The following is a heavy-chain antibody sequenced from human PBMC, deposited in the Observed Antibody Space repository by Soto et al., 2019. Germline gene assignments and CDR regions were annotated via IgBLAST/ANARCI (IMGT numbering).Heavy chain of an antibody. CDR1: GYTFTSYA. D-gene: IGHD4-17*01. CDR2: INTNTGNP. V-gene: IGHV7-4-1*01. Sequence: ASVKVSCKASGYTFTSYAMNWVRQAPGQGLEWMGWINTNTGNPTYAQGFTGRFVFSLDTSVSTAYLQICSLKAEDTAVYYCARDKGGDYLPTYYYYYYMDVWGKGTTVTVSS. J-gene: IGHJ6*03. CDR3: ARDKGGDYLPTYYYYYYMDV.